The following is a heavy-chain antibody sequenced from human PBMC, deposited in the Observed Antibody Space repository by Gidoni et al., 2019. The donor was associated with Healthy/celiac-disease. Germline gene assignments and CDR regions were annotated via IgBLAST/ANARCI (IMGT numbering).Heavy chain of an antibody. J-gene: IGHJ4*02. Sequence: QVQLVQAGAEVKKPGASVKVSCKASGYTFTSYARHWVSQAPGQRLEWMGWINAGNGNTKYSQKCQGRVTITRDTSASTAYMELSSLRSEDTAVYYCARAESIAAAGTLDYWGQGTLVTVSS. V-gene: IGHV1-3*01. CDR3: ARAESIAAAGTLDY. CDR1: GYTFTSYA. CDR2: INAGNGNT. D-gene: IGHD6-13*01.